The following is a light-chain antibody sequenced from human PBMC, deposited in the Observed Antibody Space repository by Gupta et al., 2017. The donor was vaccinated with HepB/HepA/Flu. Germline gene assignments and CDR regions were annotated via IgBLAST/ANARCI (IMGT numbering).Light chain of an antibody. CDR3: SSYTSSSTLDVV. CDR1: SDVGGYNY. Sequence: SDVGGYNYVSWYQQHPGKAPKLMIYDVSNRPSGVSNRFSGSKSGNTASLTISGLQAEDEADYYCSSYTSSSTLDVVFGGGTKLTVL. CDR2: DVS. J-gene: IGLJ2*01. V-gene: IGLV2-14*03.